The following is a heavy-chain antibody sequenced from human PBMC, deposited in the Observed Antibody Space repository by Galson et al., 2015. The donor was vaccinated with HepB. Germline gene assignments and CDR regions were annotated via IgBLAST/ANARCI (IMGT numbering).Heavy chain of an antibody. CDR1: GFTFSSYA. V-gene: IGHV3-64*01. CDR3: ARDRRGSLDY. Sequence: SLRLSCAASGFTFSSYAMHWVRQAPGKGLEYVSAISSNGGSTYYANSVKGRFTISRDNSKNTLYLQMGSLRAEDMAVYYCARDRRGSLDYWGQGTLVTVSS. J-gene: IGHJ4*02. D-gene: IGHD3-10*01. CDR2: ISSNGGST.